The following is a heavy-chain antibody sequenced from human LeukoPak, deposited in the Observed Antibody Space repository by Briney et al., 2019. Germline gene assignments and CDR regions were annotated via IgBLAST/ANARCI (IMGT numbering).Heavy chain of an antibody. CDR2: ISHSGST. J-gene: IGHJ4*02. Sequence: SETLSLTCAVYGGSFSGYYWSWIRQPPGKGLEWIGEISHSGSTNYNPSLKSRVTISVDTSKNQFSLKLSSVTAADTAVYYCARGPPPGYYDSSDYHNWGQGTLVTVSS. CDR1: GGSFSGYY. D-gene: IGHD3-22*01. V-gene: IGHV4-34*01. CDR3: ARGPPPGYYDSSDYHN.